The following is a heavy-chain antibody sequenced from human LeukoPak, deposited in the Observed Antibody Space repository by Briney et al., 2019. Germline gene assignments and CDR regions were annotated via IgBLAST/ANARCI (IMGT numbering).Heavy chain of an antibody. Sequence: ASVKVSCKASGYTFTSFDINWVRQAPGQGLEWVGWMNPNNGNTGYAQKFQGRVAITRDTSISTSYMELSSLTSEDTAVYYCARGGAATVSNWFDPWGQGTLVTVSS. D-gene: IGHD6-25*01. J-gene: IGHJ5*02. V-gene: IGHV1-8*03. CDR2: MNPNNGNT. CDR3: ARGGAATVSNWFDP. CDR1: GYTFTSFD.